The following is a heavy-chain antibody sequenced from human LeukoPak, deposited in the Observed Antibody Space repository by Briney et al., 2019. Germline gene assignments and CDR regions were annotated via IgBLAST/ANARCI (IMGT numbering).Heavy chain of an antibody. CDR1: GGSFSGYY. CDR2: INHSRST. D-gene: IGHD6-19*01. J-gene: IGHJ4*02. Sequence: PSETLSLTCAVYGGSFSGYYWSWIRQPPGKGLERIGEINHSRSTNYNPSLKSRVTISVDMSKNQFSLKLSSVTAADTAVYYCARSSGWYAPHDYWGQGTLVTVSS. V-gene: IGHV4-34*01. CDR3: ARSSGWYAPHDY.